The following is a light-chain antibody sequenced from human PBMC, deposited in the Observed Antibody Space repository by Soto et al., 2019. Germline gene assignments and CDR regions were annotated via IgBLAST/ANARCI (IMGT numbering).Light chain of an antibody. CDR3: CSYAGSSTFYV. V-gene: IGLV2-11*01. CDR2: DVY. J-gene: IGLJ1*01. CDR1: SSNVGGYNY. Sequence: QSALTQPRSVSGSPGQSVTISCTGTSSNVGGYNYVSWYQHHPGKAPKLVIYDVYNRPSGVPGRFSGSKSDNTASLTISGLQAEDEADYYCCSYAGSSTFYVFGTGTKVTVL.